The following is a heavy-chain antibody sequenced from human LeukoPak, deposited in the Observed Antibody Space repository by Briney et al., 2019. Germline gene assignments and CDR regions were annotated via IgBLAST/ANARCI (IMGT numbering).Heavy chain of an antibody. J-gene: IGHJ4*02. V-gene: IGHV3-7*01. Sequence: GGSLRLSCAASGFTFSNYWMSWVRQAPGKGLEWVANIKQDGSEKYYVDSVKGRFTISRDNAKNSLYLQMNSLRAEDTAVYYCARAGWLRPFDYWGQGTLVTVSS. CDR3: ARAGWLRPFDY. CDR1: GFTFSNYW. D-gene: IGHD5-12*01. CDR2: IKQDGSEK.